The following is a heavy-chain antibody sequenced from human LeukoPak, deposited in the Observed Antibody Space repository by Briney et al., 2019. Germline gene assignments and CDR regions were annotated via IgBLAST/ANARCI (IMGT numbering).Heavy chain of an antibody. CDR3: ARDSPYDSSGMYYYYYMDV. D-gene: IGHD3-22*01. CDR1: GFTVSSNY. CDR2: IYSGGST. J-gene: IGHJ6*03. Sequence: GGSLRLSCAASGFTVSSNYMSWVRQAPGKGLEWVSVIYSGGSTYYADSVKGRFTISRDNSKNTLYLQMNSLRAEDTAVYYCARDSPYDSSGMYYYYYMDVWGKGTTVTVSS. V-gene: IGHV3-66*01.